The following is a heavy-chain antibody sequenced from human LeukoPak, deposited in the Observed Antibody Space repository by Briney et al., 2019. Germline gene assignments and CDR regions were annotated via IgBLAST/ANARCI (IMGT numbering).Heavy chain of an antibody. V-gene: IGHV3-30*02. Sequence: WGSLRLSCAASGFTFSSYGMHWVRQAPGKGLELVAFIRYDGSNKYYADSVKGRFTISRDNSKNTLYLQMNSLRAEDTAVYYCAKDLSVGLLWFVFDIWGQGTMVTVSS. J-gene: IGHJ3*02. CDR3: AKDLSVGLLWFVFDI. CDR1: GFTFSSYG. CDR2: IRYDGSNK. D-gene: IGHD3-10*01.